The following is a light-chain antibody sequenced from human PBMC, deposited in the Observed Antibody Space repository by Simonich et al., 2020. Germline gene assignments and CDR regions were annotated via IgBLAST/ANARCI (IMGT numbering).Light chain of an antibody. CDR1: QSVSSN. Sequence: EIVMPQSPATLSVSPGVIAPLSCRAIQSVSSNLAGYQQKPAQAPRLLIYGASTRATGIPARFSGSRSWTEFTLTISSMQAEEFAVYYCQQYNNWPFTFGPGTKVDIK. V-gene: IGKV3-15*01. CDR3: QQYNNWPFT. J-gene: IGKJ3*01. CDR2: GAS.